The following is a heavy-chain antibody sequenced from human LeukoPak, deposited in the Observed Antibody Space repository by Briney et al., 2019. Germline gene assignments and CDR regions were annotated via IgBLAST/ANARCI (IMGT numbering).Heavy chain of an antibody. CDR1: GGSISSSSYY. CDR3: ARDGPTYYYDSSGYRDALDI. J-gene: IGHJ3*02. V-gene: IGHV4-39*02. CDR2: IYYSGST. Sequence: SETLSLTCTVSGGSISSSSYYWGWIRQPPGKGLEWIASIYYSGSTYYNPSLKSRVTISADTSKNQFSLKLSSVSAADTAVYYCARDGPTYYYDSSGYRDALDIWGQGTMVTVSS. D-gene: IGHD3-22*01.